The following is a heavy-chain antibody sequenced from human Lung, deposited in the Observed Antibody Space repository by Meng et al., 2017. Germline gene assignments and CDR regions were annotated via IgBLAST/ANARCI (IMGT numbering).Heavy chain of an antibody. V-gene: IGHV3-15*01. CDR3: TTDLPFTEGGVITT. CDR1: GGTFRNFW. Sequence: VQLVGSGGGFFKPGGSLIPSFAVSGGTFRNFWMTWVRQAPGKGLEWVGRIKSKVDGGTTDFAAPVKGRFTISRDDAQNTLYLQMDSLKTEDTAVYYCTTDLPFTEGGVITTWGQGTLVTVSS. CDR2: IKSKVDGGTT. J-gene: IGHJ5*02. D-gene: IGHD3-16*02.